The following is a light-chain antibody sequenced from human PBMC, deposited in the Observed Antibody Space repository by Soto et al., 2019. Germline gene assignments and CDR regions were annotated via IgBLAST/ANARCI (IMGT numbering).Light chain of an antibody. J-gene: IGLJ1*01. CDR1: SSDIGSYNL. Sequence: QSVLTQPASVSGSPGQSITISCTGTSSDIGSYNLVSWYQQHPGKAPKLMIYEGSKRPSGVSNRFSGSKSGNTASLTLSGLQAEDEADYYCCSYAGSSTPYVFXTGTKVTVL. CDR2: EGS. CDR3: CSYAGSSTPYV. V-gene: IGLV2-23*01.